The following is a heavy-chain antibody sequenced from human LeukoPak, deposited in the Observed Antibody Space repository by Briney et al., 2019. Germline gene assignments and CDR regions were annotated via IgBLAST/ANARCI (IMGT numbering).Heavy chain of an antibody. CDR2: IYSGGYT. Sequence: PGGSLRLSCAASGFTVTTNSMTWVRQAPGKGLEWVSVIYSGGYTYYADSVKGRFTISRDNSKNTLYLQMNSLRAEDTAIYCCARGDYGSDYWGQGTLVTVSS. D-gene: IGHD4-17*01. J-gene: IGHJ4*02. CDR1: GFTVTTNS. V-gene: IGHV3-53*01. CDR3: ARGDYGSDY.